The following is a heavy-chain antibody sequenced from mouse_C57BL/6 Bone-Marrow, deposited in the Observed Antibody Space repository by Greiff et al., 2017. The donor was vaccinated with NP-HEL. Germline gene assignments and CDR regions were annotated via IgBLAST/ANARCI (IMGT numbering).Heavy chain of an antibody. CDR1: GFTFSSYG. V-gene: IGHV5-6*02. CDR3: AIRDAMDY. J-gene: IGHJ4*01. Sequence: EVKLMESGGDLVKPGGSLKLSCAASGFTFSSYGMSWVRQTPDKRLEWVATISSGGSYTYYPDSVKGRFTISRNNAKNTLYLQMSSRKSEDTAMYYCAIRDAMDYWGQGTSVTVSS. CDR2: ISSGGSYT.